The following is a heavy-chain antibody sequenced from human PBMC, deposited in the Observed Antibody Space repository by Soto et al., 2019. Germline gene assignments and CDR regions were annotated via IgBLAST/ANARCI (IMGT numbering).Heavy chain of an antibody. CDR2: INHSGFT. D-gene: IGHD1-26*01. Sequence: SETLSLTCAVSGGSLRGHYWSWSRQSPEKGLEWIGEINHSGFTNYNPTLKSRVTISRDASKNQFSLRLSSMTAADSAVYFCARAAVKLGATLFDSWGQGTLVTVSS. V-gene: IGHV4-34*01. CDR3: ARAAVKLGATLFDS. J-gene: IGHJ4*02. CDR1: GGSLRGHY.